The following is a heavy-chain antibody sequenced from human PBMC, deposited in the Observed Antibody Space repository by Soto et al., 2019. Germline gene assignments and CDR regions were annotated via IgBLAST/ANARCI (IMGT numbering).Heavy chain of an antibody. D-gene: IGHD3-16*01. J-gene: IGHJ5*02. V-gene: IGHV4-31*03. CDR2: IYYSGST. CDR3: ARISLLGRFDP. CDR1: GGSISSGGYY. Sequence: SETLSLTCTVSGGSISSGGYYWSWIRQHPGKGLEWIGYIYYSGSTYYNPSLKSRVTISVDTSKNQFSLKLSSVTAADAAVYYCARISLLGRFDPWGQGTLVTVSS.